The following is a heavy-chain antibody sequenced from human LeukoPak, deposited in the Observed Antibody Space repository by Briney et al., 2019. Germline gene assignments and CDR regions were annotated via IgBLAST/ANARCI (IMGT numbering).Heavy chain of an antibody. CDR1: GYTFTGYY. CDR3: ARTTYYYDSSGYYYHDAFDI. D-gene: IGHD3-22*01. Sequence: ASVKVSCKASGYTFTGYYMHWVRQAPGQGLEWMGRINPNSGGTNYAQKFQGRVTMTRDTSISTAYMELSRLRSDDTAVYYCARTTYYYDSSGYYYHDAFDIWGQGTMVTVSS. J-gene: IGHJ3*02. CDR2: INPNSGGT. V-gene: IGHV1-2*06.